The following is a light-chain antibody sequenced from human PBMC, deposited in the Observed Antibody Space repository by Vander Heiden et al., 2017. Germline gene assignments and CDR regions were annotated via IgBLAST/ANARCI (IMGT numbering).Light chain of an antibody. CDR1: QGITNY. CDR2: GAS. V-gene: IGKV1-27*01. J-gene: IGKJ4*01. Sequence: DIQMTHSPSSLSASVGDRVTITCRASQGITNYLAWYQQKPGKVPKLLIYGASTVQSGVPSRFSGSGSGTDFTLTISSLQPEDVATYYCQKYNIAPKTFGGGTKVEIK. CDR3: QKYNIAPKT.